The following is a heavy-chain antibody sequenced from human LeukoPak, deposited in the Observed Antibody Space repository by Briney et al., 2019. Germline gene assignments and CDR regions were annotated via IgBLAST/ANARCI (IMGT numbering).Heavy chain of an antibody. CDR2: FDPEDAET. CDR3: ATALEGQNWFDP. CDR1: GYTLTQLS. D-gene: IGHD2/OR15-2a*01. Sequence: GASVKVSCKVSGYTLTQLSMHWVRPAPGKGLEWMGGFDPEDAETIYPQICQGRVTMTEDTSTDTAYMELISLRSEDTAVYSCATALEGQNWFDPWGQGTLVTVSS. V-gene: IGHV1-24*01. J-gene: IGHJ5*02.